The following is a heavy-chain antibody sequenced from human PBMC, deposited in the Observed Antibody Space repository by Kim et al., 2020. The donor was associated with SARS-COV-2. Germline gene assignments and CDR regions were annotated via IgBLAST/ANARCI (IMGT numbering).Heavy chain of an antibody. V-gene: IGHV4-34*01. CDR1: GGSFSNYY. J-gene: IGHJ4*02. D-gene: IGHD2-21*02. CDR2: VNHSGNT. Sequence: SETLSLTCAVYGGSFSNYYWSWIRQAPGKGLEWIGEVNHSGNTKDDPSLRSRVTISVDTSKNQFSLSLISVTAADTAVYYCARGINVRRNVVVTAASPPRFDYWGQGILVTVSS. CDR3: ARGINVRRNVVVTAASPPRFDY.